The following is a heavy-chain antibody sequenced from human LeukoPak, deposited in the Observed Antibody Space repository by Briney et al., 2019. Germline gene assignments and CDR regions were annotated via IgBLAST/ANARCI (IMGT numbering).Heavy chain of an antibody. CDR3: ASLWFGESRFDY. CDR2: ISSSSYT. J-gene: IGHJ4*02. V-gene: IGHV3-11*03. D-gene: IGHD3-10*01. CDR1: GFTFSDYY. Sequence: PGGSLRLSCAASGFTFSDYYMSWIRQAPGKGLEWVSYISSSSYTNYADSVKGRFTISRDNAKNSLYLQMNSLRAEDTAVYYCASLWFGESRFDYWGQGTLVTVSS.